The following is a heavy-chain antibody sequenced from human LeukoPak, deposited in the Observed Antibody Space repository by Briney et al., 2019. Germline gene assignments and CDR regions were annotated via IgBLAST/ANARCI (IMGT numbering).Heavy chain of an antibody. CDR1: GGSFSGYY. D-gene: IGHD2-15*01. Sequence: SETLSLTCAVYGGSFSGYYWSWIRQPPGKGLEWIGEINHSGSTNYNPSLKSRVTISVDTSKNRFSLKLSSVTAADTAVYYCARQIGIRLGYCSGGSCYRDKNWFDPWGQGTLVTVSS. V-gene: IGHV4-34*01. CDR2: INHSGST. CDR3: ARQIGIRLGYCSGGSCYRDKNWFDP. J-gene: IGHJ5*02.